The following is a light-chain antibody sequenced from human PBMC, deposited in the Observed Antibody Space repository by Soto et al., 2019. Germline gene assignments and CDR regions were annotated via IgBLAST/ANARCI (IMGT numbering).Light chain of an antibody. Sequence: SYELTQPPSVSLAPGQTASITCGGNSIGSKSVHWYQQKPGQAPIVVIYYDSDRPSGIPERFAGSNSGNTATLTISRVEDGDEADYYCQVWDSSSDPVIFGGGTKLTVL. CDR3: QVWDSSSDPVI. CDR1: SIGSKS. CDR2: YDS. V-gene: IGLV3-21*04. J-gene: IGLJ2*01.